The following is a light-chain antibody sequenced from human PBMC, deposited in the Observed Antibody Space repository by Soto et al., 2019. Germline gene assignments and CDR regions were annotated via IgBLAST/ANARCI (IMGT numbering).Light chain of an antibody. J-gene: IGKJ1*01. Sequence: EIVLTQSPGTLSLSPGERVTLSCRASQSVSSSFLAWYQQKPGQAPRLLIYGASSRATGIPDRLSGSGSGTDFTLTIRRLEPEDFAVYYCQQYGGSPWTFGQGTKVEIK. CDR2: GAS. CDR3: QQYGGSPWT. CDR1: QSVSSSF. V-gene: IGKV3-20*01.